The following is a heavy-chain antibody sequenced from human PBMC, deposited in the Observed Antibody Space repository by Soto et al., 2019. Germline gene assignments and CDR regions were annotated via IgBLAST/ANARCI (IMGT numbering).Heavy chain of an antibody. Sequence: QVQLQESGPGLVRPSQTLSLSCTVSGGSISNSANYWSWIRQHPGEGLEWIGYIYYSGGTYYSPSPKGRFTMSIDTSKNRSPLKLRSVTPAATAVYSCPKAVRGVANWFAPWGQGTLVTASS. CDR2: IYYSGGT. J-gene: IGHJ5*02. V-gene: IGHV4-31*03. CDR3: PKAVRGVANWFAP. CDR1: GGSISNSANY. D-gene: IGHD3-10*01.